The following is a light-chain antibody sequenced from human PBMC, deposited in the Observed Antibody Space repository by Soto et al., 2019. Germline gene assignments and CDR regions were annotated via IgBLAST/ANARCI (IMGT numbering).Light chain of an antibody. Sequence: DMQMTQSPSSVSASLGDRVTITCRASQDIHTWLAWYQQKPGQAPKLLIYGASHLQSGVHSRFSGSGSGTVFTLTISSLQSEDCATYDCQQANSFPFPCGRGTKVDVK. V-gene: IGKV1-12*01. J-gene: IGKJ3*01. CDR2: GAS. CDR3: QQANSFPFP. CDR1: QDIHTW.